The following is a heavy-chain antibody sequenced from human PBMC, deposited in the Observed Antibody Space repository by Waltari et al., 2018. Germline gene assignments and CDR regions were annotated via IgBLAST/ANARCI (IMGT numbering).Heavy chain of an antibody. Sequence: EVQLVESGGGLVQPGGSLQLSCAASGFTFSDSVMHWVRQASGEGLEWVGRVRRKSNSAVTAYAASVKGRFTISRDDSKNMAYLQMNSLKTEDTAVYYCTGSGYSDYDSVYWGQGTLVTVSS. CDR2: VRRKSNSAVT. J-gene: IGHJ4*02. CDR1: GFTFSDSV. V-gene: IGHV3-73*02. D-gene: IGHD5-12*01. CDR3: TGSGYSDYDSVY.